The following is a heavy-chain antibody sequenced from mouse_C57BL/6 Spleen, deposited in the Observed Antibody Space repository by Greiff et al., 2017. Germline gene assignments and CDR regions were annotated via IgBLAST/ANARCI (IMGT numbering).Heavy chain of an antibody. J-gene: IGHJ2*01. V-gene: IGHV5-17*01. Sequence: EVKLQESGGGLVKPGGSLKLSCAASGFTFSDYGMHWVRQAPEKGLEWVAYISSGSSTIYYADTVKGRFTISRDNAKNTLFLQMTSLRSEDTAMYYCARPDYYGSSFYWGQGTTLTVSS. CDR2: ISSGSSTI. CDR3: ARPDYYGSSFY. CDR1: GFTFSDYG. D-gene: IGHD1-1*01.